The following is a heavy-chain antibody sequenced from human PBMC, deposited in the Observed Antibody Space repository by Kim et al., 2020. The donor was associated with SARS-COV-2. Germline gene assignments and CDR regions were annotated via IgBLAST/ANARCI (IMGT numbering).Heavy chain of an antibody. V-gene: IGHV3-21*01. D-gene: IGHD2-2*01. J-gene: IGHJ6*02. Sequence: GGSLRLSCAASGFTFSSYSMNWVRQAPGKGLEWVSSISSSSSYIYYADSVKGRFTISRDNAKNSLYLQMNSLRAEDTAVYYCARDQTRRYCSTTSCKKDRKNDYYYYGMDVWGQGTTVTVSS. CDR1: GFTFSSYS. CDR3: ARDQTRRYCSTTSCKKDRKNDYYYYGMDV. CDR2: ISSSSSYI.